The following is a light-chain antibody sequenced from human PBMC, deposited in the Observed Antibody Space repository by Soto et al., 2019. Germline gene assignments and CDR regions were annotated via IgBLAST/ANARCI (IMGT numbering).Light chain of an antibody. CDR2: GVT. Sequence: QSALTQPTSVSGSPGQSITISCTGNHNDIGTYDYVSWYQQHPGRAHRLLIHGVTTRPSGISGRFSASKSGLTASLTISGSQPEDEADYYCSSFTSHRLYVFGPGTKVTVL. CDR1: HNDIGTYDY. CDR3: SSFTSHRLYV. J-gene: IGLJ1*01. V-gene: IGLV2-14*03.